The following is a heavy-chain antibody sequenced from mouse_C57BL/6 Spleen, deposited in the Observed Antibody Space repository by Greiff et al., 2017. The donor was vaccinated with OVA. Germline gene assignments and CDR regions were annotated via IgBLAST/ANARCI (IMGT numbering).Heavy chain of an antibody. V-gene: IGHV5-6*01. D-gene: IGHD1-1*01. CDR1: GFTFSSYG. J-gene: IGHJ2*01. CDR3: ARHPLITTVVAHYFDY. CDR2: ISSGGSYT. Sequence: EVQLQESGGDLVKPGGSLKLSCAASGFTFSSYGMSWVRQTPDKRLEWVATISSGGSYTYYPDSVKGRFTISRDNAKNTLYLQMSSLKSEDTAMYYCARHPLITTVVAHYFDYWGQGTTLTVSS.